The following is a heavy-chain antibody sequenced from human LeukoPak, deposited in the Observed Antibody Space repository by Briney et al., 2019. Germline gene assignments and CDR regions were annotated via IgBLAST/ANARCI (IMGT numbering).Heavy chain of an antibody. V-gene: IGHV3-30-3*01. Sequence: GGSLRLSCEASRFTFSRYAMHWLRQAPGKRLEWVAVTSYDGSNKYYADSVKGRFTISRDNSKNTLDLQMNSLRAEDTAVYYCAREDDYGDYVGPGTHEFDYWGQGTLVTVSS. CDR3: AREDDYGDYVGPGTHEFDY. D-gene: IGHD4-17*01. CDR2: TSYDGSNK. CDR1: RFTFSRYA. J-gene: IGHJ4*02.